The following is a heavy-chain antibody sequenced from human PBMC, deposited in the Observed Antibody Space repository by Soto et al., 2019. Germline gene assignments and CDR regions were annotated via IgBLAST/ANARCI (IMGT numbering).Heavy chain of an antibody. CDR1: GFTFSSYA. D-gene: IGHD6-25*01. CDR2: ISGSGGST. V-gene: IGHV3-23*01. J-gene: IGHJ6*02. Sequence: PGGSLRLSCAASGFTFSSYAMSWVRQAPGKGLEWVSAISGSGGSTYYADSVKGRFTISRDNSKNTLYLQMNSLRAEDTAVYYCAKDIAAGLGYYYYGMDVWGQGTTVTVSS. CDR3: AKDIAAGLGYYYYGMDV.